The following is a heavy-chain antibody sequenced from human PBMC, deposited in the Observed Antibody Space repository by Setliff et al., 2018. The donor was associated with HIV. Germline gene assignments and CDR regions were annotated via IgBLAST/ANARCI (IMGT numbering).Heavy chain of an antibody. V-gene: IGHV3-7*01. Sequence: PGGSLRLSCAASGFTFTNYWMAWIRQAPGRGLEWAAIISNDGSIIHYADSVKGRFTISRDNAKNSVYLQMHSLRVEDTAVYYCAAVPWGHSSLIIDHWGQGTPVTVSS. CDR1: GFTFTNYW. CDR2: ISNDGSII. D-gene: IGHD3-16*01. CDR3: AAVPWGHSSLIIDH. J-gene: IGHJ4*02.